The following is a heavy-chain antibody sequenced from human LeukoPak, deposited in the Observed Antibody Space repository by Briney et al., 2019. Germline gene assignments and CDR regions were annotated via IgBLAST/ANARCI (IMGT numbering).Heavy chain of an antibody. V-gene: IGHV3-23*01. CDR1: GFTFSDYA. CDR3: AVPGDY. Sequence: GGSLRLSCAASGFTFSDYAMSWVRQAPGKGLDCVSILSSGADSTYYADSVKGRFTISRDNSKTTVYLQMSSLRVEDTAVYYCAVPGDYWGQGILVTVSS. J-gene: IGHJ4*02. CDR2: LSSGADST.